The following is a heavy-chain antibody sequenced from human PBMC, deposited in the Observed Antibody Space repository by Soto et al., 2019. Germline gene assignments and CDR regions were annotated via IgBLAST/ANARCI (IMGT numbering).Heavy chain of an antibody. V-gene: IGHV3-23*01. CDR3: ARGVWSGYYPFDI. Sequence: EVQLLESGGGLVQPGGSLRLSCAASGFTFSSYAMNWVRQAPGKGLEWVSAMSGSGSSTYYADSVKGRFTISRDNSKNTLYLQMTSLRSEDTALYYGARGVWSGYYPFDIWGQGTMVTVSS. J-gene: IGHJ3*02. CDR1: GFTFSSYA. D-gene: IGHD3-3*01. CDR2: MSGSGSST.